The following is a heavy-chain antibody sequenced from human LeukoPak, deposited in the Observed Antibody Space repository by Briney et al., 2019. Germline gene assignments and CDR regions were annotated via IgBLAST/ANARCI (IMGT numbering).Heavy chain of an antibody. CDR1: GFSFSSYW. CDR2: INTDGSTT. CDR3: ARVAGGTTFDY. D-gene: IGHD6-13*01. V-gene: IGHV3-74*01. J-gene: IGHJ4*02. Sequence: GGSLRLSCAVSGFSFSSYWMHWVRRAPGKGLVWVSRINTDGSTTTYADSVKGRFTISRDTAKNTLYLQMNSLRAEDTAVYYCARVAGGTTFDYWGQGALVTVSS.